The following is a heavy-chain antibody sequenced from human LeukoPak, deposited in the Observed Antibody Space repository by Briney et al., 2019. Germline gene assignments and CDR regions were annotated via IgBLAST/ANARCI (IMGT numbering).Heavy chain of an antibody. CDR3: ARGEAIIVVVPAAIPPWFDP. V-gene: IGHV1-2*02. J-gene: IGHJ5*02. CDR2: INPNSGGT. D-gene: IGHD2-2*01. Sequence: ASVKVSCKASVYTFTGYYMHWVRQAPGQGLEWMGWINPNSGGTNYAQKFQGRVTMTRDTSITTAYMELSRLRSDDTAVYYCARGEAIIVVVPAAIPPWFDPWGQGTLVTVSS. CDR1: VYTFTGYY.